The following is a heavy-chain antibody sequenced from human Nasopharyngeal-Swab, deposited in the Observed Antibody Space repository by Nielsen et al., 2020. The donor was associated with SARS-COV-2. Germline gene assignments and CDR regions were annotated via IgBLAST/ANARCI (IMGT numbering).Heavy chain of an antibody. J-gene: IGHJ4*02. CDR3: ASSDYVWGSYRYTGAYFDY. Sequence: ASVKVSCKASGYTFTSYGISWVRQAPGQGLEWMGWISAYNGNTTYAQKLQGRVTMTTDTSTSTAYMELSSLRSEDTAVYYCASSDYVWGSYRYTGAYFDYWGQGTLVTVSS. D-gene: IGHD3-16*02. CDR2: ISAYNGNT. V-gene: IGHV1-18*01. CDR1: GYTFTSYG.